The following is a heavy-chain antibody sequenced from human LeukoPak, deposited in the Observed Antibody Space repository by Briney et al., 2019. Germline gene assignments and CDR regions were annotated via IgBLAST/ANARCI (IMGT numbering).Heavy chain of an antibody. V-gene: IGHV1-69*13. D-gene: IGHD6-13*01. Sequence: GASVKVSCKASGGTFSSYAISWVRQAPGQGLEWMGGIIPIFGTANYAQKFQGRVTITADESTSTACMELSSLRSEDMAVYYCARAGVIAAAGTISWFDPWGQGTLVTVSS. CDR2: IIPIFGTA. CDR3: ARAGVIAAAGTISWFDP. J-gene: IGHJ5*02. CDR1: GGTFSSYA.